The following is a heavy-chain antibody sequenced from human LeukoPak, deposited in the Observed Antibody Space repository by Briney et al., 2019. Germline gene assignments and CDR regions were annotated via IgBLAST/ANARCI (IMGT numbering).Heavy chain of an antibody. V-gene: IGHV4-39*01. J-gene: IGHJ3*02. CDR3: ARHSMSTDAFDI. CDR2: IYYSGST. Sequence: PSEPLSLTCTVSGGSISSSSYYWGWIRQPPGKGLEWIGSIYYSGSTYYNPSLKSRVTISVATSNNQFPLKLSSVTDADTAVYYCARHSMSTDAFDIWGQGTMVTVSS. CDR1: GGSISSSSYY.